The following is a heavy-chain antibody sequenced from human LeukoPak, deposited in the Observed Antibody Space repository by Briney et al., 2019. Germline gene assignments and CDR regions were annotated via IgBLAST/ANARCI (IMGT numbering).Heavy chain of an antibody. J-gene: IGHJ3*02. CDR2: ISYIGST. CDR1: ADSFSSHY. V-gene: IGHV4-59*11. D-gene: IGHD4-17*01. CDR3: ARDLATVTKGFDI. Sequence: PSETLSLTCAVSADSFSSHYWTWIRQSPGKGLEWIGYISYIGSTNYNPSLKSRVTISIDTSKNQFSLKLRSVTAADTAVYYCARDLATVTKGFDIWGQGTMVSVSS.